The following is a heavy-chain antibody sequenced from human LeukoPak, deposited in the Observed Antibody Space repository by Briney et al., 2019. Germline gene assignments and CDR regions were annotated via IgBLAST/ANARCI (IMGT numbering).Heavy chain of an antibody. CDR3: ARDPHYYDSSGYPSFDY. CDR2: ISGSGDST. Sequence: GGSLRLSCAASGFTFSNYAMSWVRQAPGKGLEWVSGISGSGDSTYSADSVKGRFTISRDNFKNTLYLQMNSLRAEDTAVYYCARDPHYYDSSGYPSFDYWGQGTLVTVSS. J-gene: IGHJ4*02. D-gene: IGHD3-22*01. V-gene: IGHV3-23*01. CDR1: GFTFSNYA.